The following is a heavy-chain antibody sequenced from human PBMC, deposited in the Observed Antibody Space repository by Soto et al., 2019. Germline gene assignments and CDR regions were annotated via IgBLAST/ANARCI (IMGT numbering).Heavy chain of an antibody. CDR1: GFSLSTSGVG. V-gene: IGHV2-5*02. D-gene: IGHD7-27*01. J-gene: IGHJ4*02. CDR2: IYWDDDK. Sequence: QITLKESGPPRVKPTQTLTLTCNFSGFSLSTSGVGVAWLRQPPGKALEWLAVIYWDDDKRYSPSLKNRLTIYKDTSKNQVVLTMTPMAPADTATYFCAHRGYMSGNWDQGYLDYWGPGILIAVSS. CDR3: AHRGYMSGNWDQGYLDY.